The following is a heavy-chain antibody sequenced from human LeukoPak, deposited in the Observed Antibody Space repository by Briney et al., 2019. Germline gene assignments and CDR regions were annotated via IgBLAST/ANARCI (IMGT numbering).Heavy chain of an antibody. CDR1: GGSISTYY. V-gene: IGHV4-59*01. J-gene: IGHJ6*02. Sequence: SETLSLTCTVSGGSISTYYWSWIRQPPGKGLEWIGYIYYSGSTNYNPSLKSRVTISVDTSKNQFSLKLTSVTAADTAVYYCVRDRDSGIYYYYYGMDVWGQGTTVTVSS. D-gene: IGHD1-26*01. CDR3: VRDRDSGIYYYYYGMDV. CDR2: IYYSGST.